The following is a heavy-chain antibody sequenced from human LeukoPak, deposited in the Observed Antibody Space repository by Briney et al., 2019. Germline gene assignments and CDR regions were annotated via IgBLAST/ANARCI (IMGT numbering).Heavy chain of an antibody. V-gene: IGHV3-11*04. Sequence: GGSLRLSCAASGFTFSDYYMSWIRQAPGKGLEWVSYISSSGSTIYYADSVKGRFTISRDNAKNSLYLQMNSLRAEDTAVYYCARARRGVNYGVTGGPVDYWGQGTLVTVSS. CDR2: ISSSGSTI. J-gene: IGHJ4*02. CDR1: GFTFSDYY. CDR3: ARARRGVNYGVTGGPVDY. D-gene: IGHD4-17*01.